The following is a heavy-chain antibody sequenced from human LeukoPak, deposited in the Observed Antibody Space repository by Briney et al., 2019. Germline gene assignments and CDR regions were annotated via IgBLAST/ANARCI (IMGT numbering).Heavy chain of an antibody. Sequence: PGGSLRLSCAASGFTFSSYWMSWVRQAPGKGLEWVANIKQDGSEKYYVDSVKGRFTISRDNAKNSLYLQMNSLRAEDAAVYYRAREGSSWFNFDYWGQGTLVTVSS. CDR2: IKQDGSEK. J-gene: IGHJ4*02. D-gene: IGHD6-13*01. CDR1: GFTFSSYW. V-gene: IGHV3-7*01. CDR3: AREGSSWFNFDY.